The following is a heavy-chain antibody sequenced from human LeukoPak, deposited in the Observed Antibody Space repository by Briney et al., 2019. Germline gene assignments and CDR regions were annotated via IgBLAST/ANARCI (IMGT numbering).Heavy chain of an antibody. V-gene: IGHV4-39*01. CDR3: ARHLYDFWSGYYQPRPFDS. CDR2: IYYSGST. CDR1: GGSISSSRNY. J-gene: IGHJ4*02. Sequence: PSETLSLTCTVSGGSISSSRNYWGWIRQPPGEGLEWIGSIYYSGSTYYNPSLNSRVTISVDTSKNQFSLKVTSVTAADTAVCYCARHLYDFWSGYYQPRPFDSWGQGTLVTVSS. D-gene: IGHD3-3*01.